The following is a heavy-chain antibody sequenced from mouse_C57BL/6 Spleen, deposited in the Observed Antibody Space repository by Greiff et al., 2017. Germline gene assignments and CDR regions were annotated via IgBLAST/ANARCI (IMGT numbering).Heavy chain of an antibody. V-gene: IGHV1-53*01. Sequence: VQLQQPGTELVKPGASVKLSCKASGYTFTSYWMHWVKQRPGQGLEWIGNINPSNGGTNYNEKFKSKATLTVDKSSSTAYMQLSSLTSEDSAVYYGARVTTVVADGYVDVWGTGTTVTVSS. D-gene: IGHD1-1*01. CDR1: GYTFTSYW. CDR2: INPSNGGT. CDR3: ARVTTVVADGYVDV. J-gene: IGHJ1*03.